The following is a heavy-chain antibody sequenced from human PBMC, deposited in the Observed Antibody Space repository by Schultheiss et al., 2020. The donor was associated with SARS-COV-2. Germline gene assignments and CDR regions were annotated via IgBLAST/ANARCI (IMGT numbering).Heavy chain of an antibody. Sequence: SETLSLTCTVSGGSISSYYWSWIRQPPGKGLEWIGEIYHSGSTDYNPSLKSRVTISVDTSRDEFSLKLSSVTAADTAVYYCARTWAPWGTYYGMDVWGQGTTVTVSS. D-gene: IGHD1-26*01. CDR3: ARTWAPWGTYYGMDV. CDR2: IYHSGST. V-gene: IGHV4-59*01. CDR1: GGSISSYY. J-gene: IGHJ6*02.